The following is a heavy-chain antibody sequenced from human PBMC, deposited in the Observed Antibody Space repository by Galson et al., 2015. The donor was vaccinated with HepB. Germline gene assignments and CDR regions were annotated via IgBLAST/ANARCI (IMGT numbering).Heavy chain of an antibody. CDR2: VHSSGVT. Sequence: ETLSLTCSVSGASISISTFYWVWIRQTPVKGLEWIGNVHSSGVTYYNPSLNNRVTVSGDTAKNQFSLRVRSVTAADTSVYYCVRALGGSYFYGMDVWGQGTTVIVSS. J-gene: IGHJ6*02. CDR1: GASISISTFY. V-gene: IGHV4-39*01. CDR3: VRALGGSYFYGMDV.